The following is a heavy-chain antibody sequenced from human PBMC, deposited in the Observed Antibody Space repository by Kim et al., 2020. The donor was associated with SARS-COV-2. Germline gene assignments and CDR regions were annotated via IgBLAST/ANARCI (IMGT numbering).Heavy chain of an antibody. CDR3: AREETGYFDY. CDR1: GGSISSGGYY. Sequence: SETLSLTCTVSGGSISSGGYYWSWIRQHPGKGLEWIAYIYYSGSTYYNPSLKSRVTISVDTSKNQFSLKLSSVTAADTAVYYCAREETGYFDYWGQGTLVTVSS. V-gene: IGHV4-31*03. CDR2: IYYSGST. J-gene: IGHJ4*02.